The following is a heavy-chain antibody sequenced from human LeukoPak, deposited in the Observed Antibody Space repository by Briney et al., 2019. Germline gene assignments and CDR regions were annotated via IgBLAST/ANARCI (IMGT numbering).Heavy chain of an antibody. J-gene: IGHJ4*02. CDR3: ARWGSIAVARFDY. V-gene: IGHV4-59*01. CDR2: IYYTGST. CDR1: GGSISSYY. Sequence: SETLSLTCTVSGGSISSYYWSWIRQPPGKGLEWIGYIYYTGSTSYNPSLTSRVNISVDTSKNQFSLNLTSVTAADTAVYYCARWGSIAVARFDYWGQGTLVTVSS. D-gene: IGHD6-6*01.